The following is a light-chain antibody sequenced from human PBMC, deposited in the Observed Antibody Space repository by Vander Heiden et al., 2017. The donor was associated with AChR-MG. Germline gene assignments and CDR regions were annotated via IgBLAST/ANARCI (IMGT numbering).Light chain of an antibody. J-gene: IGKJ1*01. CDR2: EVS. CDR3: MQSVQVPAT. V-gene: IGKV2D-29*01. Sequence: IVMTQTPVSLSVTPGQPASISCKSSQSLLHSSGETFLYWYLQRPGQPPQLLISEVSNRFSGVPDKFSGSGSGTDFTLKISRVEAEDVGVYYCMQSVQVPATFGQGTKVELK. CDR1: QSLLHSSGETF.